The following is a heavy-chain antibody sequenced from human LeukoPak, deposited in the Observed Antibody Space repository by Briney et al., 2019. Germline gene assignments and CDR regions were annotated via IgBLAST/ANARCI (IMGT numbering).Heavy chain of an antibody. CDR2: IYSGGGT. CDR3: ARKGRNWYFDL. D-gene: IGHD1-14*01. J-gene: IGHJ2*01. Sequence: TGGSLRLSCAASEFTVNSNYMSWVRQAPGKGLEWVSVIYSGGGTYYTDSVKGRFTISRDNSKNTLYIQMNSLRAEDTAVYYCARKGRNWYFDLWGRGTLVTVSS. V-gene: IGHV3-53*01. CDR1: EFTVNSNY.